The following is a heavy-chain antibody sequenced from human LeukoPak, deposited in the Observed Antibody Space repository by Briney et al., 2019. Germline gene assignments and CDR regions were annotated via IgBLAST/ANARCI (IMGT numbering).Heavy chain of an antibody. Sequence: GGSLRLSCAASGFTFSSSWMHWVRQAPEKGLVWVSRINSDGSSTSYADSVKGRFTISRDNSKNTLYLQMNSLRAEDTAVYYCAKALSGWLYYFDYWGQGTLVTVSS. J-gene: IGHJ4*02. D-gene: IGHD6-19*01. CDR2: INSDGSST. CDR1: GFTFSSSW. CDR3: AKALSGWLYYFDY. V-gene: IGHV3-74*01.